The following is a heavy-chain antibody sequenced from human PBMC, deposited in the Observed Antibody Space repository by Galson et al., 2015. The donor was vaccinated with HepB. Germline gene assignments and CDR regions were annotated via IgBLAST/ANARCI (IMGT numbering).Heavy chain of an antibody. V-gene: IGHV1-69*13. CDR3: ARGSGVWFGELLLGWFDP. CDR2: IIPIFGTA. Sequence: SVKVSCKASGGTFSSYAISWVRQAPGQGLEWMGGIIPIFGTANYAQKFQGRVTITADESTSTAYMELSSLRSEDTAVYYCARGSGVWFGELLLGWFDPWGQGTLVTVSS. J-gene: IGHJ5*02. D-gene: IGHD3-10*01. CDR1: GGTFSSYA.